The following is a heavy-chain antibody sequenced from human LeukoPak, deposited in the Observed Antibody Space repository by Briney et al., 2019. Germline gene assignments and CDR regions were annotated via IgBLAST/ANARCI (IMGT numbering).Heavy chain of an antibody. CDR3: ARRGYCSGDRCDSHAFDI. Sequence: GAPLKISFKGSGSLFTNYWIGWVRPMPGKGLEWMGIIYPGDSDTRYSPPFPGQVNISAHKSNSTVYLPWSSLKASDTAIYYCARRGYCSGDRCDSHAFDIWGQGTMVTVSS. CDR1: GSLFTNYW. J-gene: IGHJ3*02. D-gene: IGHD2-15*01. V-gene: IGHV5-51*01. CDR2: IYPGDSDT.